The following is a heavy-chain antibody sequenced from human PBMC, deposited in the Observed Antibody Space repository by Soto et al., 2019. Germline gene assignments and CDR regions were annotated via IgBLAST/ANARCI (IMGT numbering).Heavy chain of an antibody. V-gene: IGHV4-4*09. D-gene: IGHD3-10*01. J-gene: IGHJ4*02. CDR3: ACGGVVDRHY. CDR1: GGSISGYY. Sequence: SETLSLTCTVSGGSISGYYWSWIRQSPGKGLELIVFIYSSVSTDYIYSSESTKYNPSLKSRVTISVDTSKNQFSLKLSSVTAADTAVYYCACGGVVDRHYWGQGTLVTVSS.